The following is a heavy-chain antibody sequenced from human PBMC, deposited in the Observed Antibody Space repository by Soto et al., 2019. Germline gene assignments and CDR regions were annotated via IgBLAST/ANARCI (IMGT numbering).Heavy chain of an antibody. V-gene: IGHV4-31*03. J-gene: IGHJ4*02. Sequence: PSETLSLTCTVSGGSISSGGYYWSWIRQHPGKGLEWNGYIYYSGSTYYNPSLKSRVTISVDTSKNQFSLKLSSVTAADTAVYYCARGNLNILFDYWGQGTLVTVSS. D-gene: IGHD4-4*01. CDR2: IYYSGST. CDR3: ARGNLNILFDY. CDR1: GGSISSGGYY.